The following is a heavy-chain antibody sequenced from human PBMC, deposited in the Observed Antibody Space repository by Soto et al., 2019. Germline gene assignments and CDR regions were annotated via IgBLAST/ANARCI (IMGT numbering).Heavy chain of an antibody. CDR1: GCSFTSYW. CDR2: IYPGDSDT. Sequence: GESLKISCKGSGCSFTSYWIGWVRQMPGKGLEWMGIIYPGDSDTRYSPSFQGQVTISADKSISTAYLQWSSLKASDTAMYYCARTYYYDSSGYCFDYWGQGTLVTVSS. D-gene: IGHD3-22*01. J-gene: IGHJ4*02. V-gene: IGHV5-51*01. CDR3: ARTYYYDSSGYCFDY.